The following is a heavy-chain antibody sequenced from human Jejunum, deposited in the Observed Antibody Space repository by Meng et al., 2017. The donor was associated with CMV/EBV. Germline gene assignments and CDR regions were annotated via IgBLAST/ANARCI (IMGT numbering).Heavy chain of an antibody. D-gene: IGHD6-6*01. CDR3: AKDLGSSSHAFDY. CDR1: GFNFDDYT. V-gene: IGHV3-43*01. CDR2: IDLDGGGT. J-gene: IGHJ4*02. Sequence: SGFNFDDYTLHWIRQVPVKGLEWVSLIDLDGGGTYYADSVKGRFTISRDNSKNSLSLQMNNLRSEDTAFYYCAKDLGSSSHAFDYWGQGTLVTVSS.